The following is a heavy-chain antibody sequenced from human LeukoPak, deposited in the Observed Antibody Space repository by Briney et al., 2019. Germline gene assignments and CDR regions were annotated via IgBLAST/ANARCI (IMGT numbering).Heavy chain of an antibody. V-gene: IGHV4-59*08. CDR2: IYYSGST. Sequence: KASETLSLTCSVSGGSISTYYWSWIRQPPGKGLEWIGYIYYSGSTSYNPSLKSRVTISVDTSKNQFSLDLSSVTAADTAVYYCARRLEWELLSWFDPWGQGTLVTVSS. CDR3: ARRLEWELLSWFDP. D-gene: IGHD1-26*01. CDR1: GGSISTYY. J-gene: IGHJ5*02.